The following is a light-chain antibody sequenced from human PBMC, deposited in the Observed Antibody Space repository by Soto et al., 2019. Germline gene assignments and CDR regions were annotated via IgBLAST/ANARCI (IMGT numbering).Light chain of an antibody. Sequence: DIQMTQFPSTLSASVGDRVTITCRASQSISDWLAWYQQKPGKAPKLLIYKASSLESGVPSRFSGSGSGTEFTLTISSLQPDDFATYYCQQYTSYSRTFGQGTKVEIK. CDR1: QSISDW. J-gene: IGKJ1*01. CDR3: QQYTSYSRT. CDR2: KAS. V-gene: IGKV1-5*03.